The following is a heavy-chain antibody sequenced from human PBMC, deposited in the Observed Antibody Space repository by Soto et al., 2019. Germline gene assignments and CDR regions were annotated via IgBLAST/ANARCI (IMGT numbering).Heavy chain of an antibody. CDR3: VTYARGDGGRGY. V-gene: IGHV4-59*11. CDR1: GGSMRGQH. D-gene: IGHD3-16*01. J-gene: IGHJ4*02. CDR2: HDGDST. Sequence: QVQLQESGPGLVKPSETLSLTCTVSGGSMRGQHWSWIRQPPGKGLEWIGHDGDSTNYNPSLKTRVSNSTDTSKYLLSQTLSSVTAADTAVYNGVTYARGDGGRGYWGRGTLVTVSS.